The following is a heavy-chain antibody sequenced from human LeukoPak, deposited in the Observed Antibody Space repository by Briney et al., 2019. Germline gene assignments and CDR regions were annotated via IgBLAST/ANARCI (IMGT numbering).Heavy chain of an antibody. CDR2: IIPIFGTA. J-gene: IGHJ4*02. CDR1: GGIFSKYG. CDR3: ARVELEQRADNFDY. D-gene: IGHD1/OR15-1a*01. V-gene: IGHV1-69*06. Sequence: EASVKVSCKASGGIFSKYGISWVRQAPGQGLEWMGGIIPIFGTANYAQKFQGRVTITADKSTSTAYMELSSLRSEDTAVYYCARVELEQRADNFDYWGQGTLVTVSS.